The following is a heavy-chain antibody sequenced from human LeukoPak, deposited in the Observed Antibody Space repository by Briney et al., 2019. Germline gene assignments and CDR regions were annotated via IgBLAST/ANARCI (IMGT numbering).Heavy chain of an antibody. D-gene: IGHD6-19*01. CDR1: GYSISSGYY. V-gene: IGHV4-38-2*02. J-gene: IGHJ4*02. CDR3: ARVDSGWFSSY. Sequence: SETLSLTCTVSGYSISSGYYWGWIRQPPGKGLEWIGSIYHSGITYYNPSLKSRVTISVDTSKNQFSLKLSSVTAADTAVYYCARVDSGWFSSYWGQGTLVTVSS. CDR2: IYHSGIT.